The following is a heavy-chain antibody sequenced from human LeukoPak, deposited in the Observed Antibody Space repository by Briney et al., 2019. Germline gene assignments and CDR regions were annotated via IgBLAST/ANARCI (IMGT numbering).Heavy chain of an antibody. J-gene: IGHJ4*02. CDR2: FYVSGSI. CDR3: ARQGGLGTPASGSLEAFDY. Sequence: ASETLSLTCTVSGGSITTYYWRWLPQPAGKGLEWIGRFYVSGSIDYNPSLKSRINISLDKSKNQFSLNLTSVTAADTAVYYCARQGGLGTPASGSLEAFDYWGQGTLVTVSS. D-gene: IGHD4-23*01. V-gene: IGHV4-4*07. CDR1: GGSITTYY.